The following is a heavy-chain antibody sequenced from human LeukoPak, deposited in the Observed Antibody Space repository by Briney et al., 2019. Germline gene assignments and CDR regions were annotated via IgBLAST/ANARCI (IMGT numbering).Heavy chain of an antibody. J-gene: IGHJ3*02. V-gene: IGHV4-38-2*02. CDR3: ARSPRRTYGACAI. Sequence: PSETLSLTCTVSGYPISSGYNWGWIRQTPGKGLEWIGTTHHSGSTYYNPSLKSRVTISVDTSKNQFSLKLSSVTAADTAMYYCARSPRRTYGACAIGGQGTGVTVS. D-gene: IGHD4-17*01. CDR1: GYPISSGYN. CDR2: THHSGST.